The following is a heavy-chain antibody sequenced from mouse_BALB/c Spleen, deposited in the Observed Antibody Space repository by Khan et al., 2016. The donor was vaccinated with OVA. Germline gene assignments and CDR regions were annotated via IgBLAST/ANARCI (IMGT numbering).Heavy chain of an antibody. CDR1: GYTFTTYW. CDR2: INPTSGYT. J-gene: IGHJ2*01. CDR3: TRDRIDY. Sequence: QVQLQQSGAELAKPAASVKMSCKASGYTFTTYWMHWVKQRPGQGLEWIGYINPTSGYTDYNETFKDRATLSADKSSSTAYLQLSSLTSEDSAVYYCTRDRIDYWGQGTTLTVSS. V-gene: IGHV1-7*01.